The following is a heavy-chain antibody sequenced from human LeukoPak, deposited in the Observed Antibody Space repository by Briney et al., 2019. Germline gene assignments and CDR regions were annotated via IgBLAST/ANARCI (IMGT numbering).Heavy chain of an antibody. Sequence: PGGSLRLSCAASGFTFSGYSMNWVRQDPGKGLEWVSSISSSSSYIYYADSVKGRFTISRDNAKNSLYLQMNSLRAEDTAVYYCARPYGDSSGYAWYFDLWGRGTLVTVSS. CDR1: GFTFSGYS. CDR3: ARPYGDSSGYAWYFDL. D-gene: IGHD3-22*01. J-gene: IGHJ2*01. V-gene: IGHV3-21*01. CDR2: ISSSSSYI.